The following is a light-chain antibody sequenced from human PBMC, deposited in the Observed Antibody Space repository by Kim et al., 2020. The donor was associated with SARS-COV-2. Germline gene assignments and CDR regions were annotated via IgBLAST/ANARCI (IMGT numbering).Light chain of an antibody. V-gene: IGLV3-21*04. CDR1: NIGSKS. J-gene: IGLJ3*02. Sequence: SYKLTQPPSVSVAPGKTARITCGGNNIGSKSVHWYQQKPGQAPVLVIYYDSDRPSGIPERFSGSNSGNTATLTISRVEAGDEADYYCQVWDSSSDHRVFG. CDR2: YDS. CDR3: QVWDSSSDHRV.